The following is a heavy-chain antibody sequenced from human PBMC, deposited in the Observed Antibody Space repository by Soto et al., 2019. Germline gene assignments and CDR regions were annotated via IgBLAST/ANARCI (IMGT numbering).Heavy chain of an antibody. CDR3: ARDLAYCGGDCYTHAFDI. Sequence: QVQLVQSGAEVKKPGSSVKVSCKASGGTFSSYAISWVRQAPGQGLEWMGGIIPIFGTANYAQKFQGRVKITADESTSTAYMELSSLRSEDTAVYYCARDLAYCGGDCYTHAFDIWGQGTMVTVSS. V-gene: IGHV1-69*12. CDR1: GGTFSSYA. J-gene: IGHJ3*02. CDR2: IIPIFGTA. D-gene: IGHD2-21*02.